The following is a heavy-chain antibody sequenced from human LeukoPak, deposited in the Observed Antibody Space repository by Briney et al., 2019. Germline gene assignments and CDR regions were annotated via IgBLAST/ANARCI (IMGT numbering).Heavy chain of an antibody. D-gene: IGHD2-2*01. CDR1: GFTFSSYA. Sequence: PGGSLRPSCAASGFTFSSYAMHWVRQAPGKGLEWVAVISYDGSNKYYADSVKGRFTISRDNSKNTLYLQMNSLRAEDTAVYYCASDIVVVPAAYYYYYGMDVWGQGTTVTVSS. CDR2: ISYDGSNK. CDR3: ASDIVVVPAAYYYYYGMDV. V-gene: IGHV3-30-3*01. J-gene: IGHJ6*02.